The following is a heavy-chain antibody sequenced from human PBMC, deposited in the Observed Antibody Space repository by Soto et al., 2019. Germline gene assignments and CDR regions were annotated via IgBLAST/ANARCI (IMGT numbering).Heavy chain of an antibody. CDR2: ITSKAYGGTS. CDR1: GIAFGDNA. D-gene: IGHD5-12*01. J-gene: IGHJ3*02. CDR3: SRLGRATRPEQAFDI. Sequence: EVQLVESGGGLVKPGRSLRLSCTASGIAFGDNAMTWFRQAPGMGLEWVGFITSKAYGGTSHYAASVKGRFTISRDDSKSIDYLQMNSLRTEDTAVYYCSRLGRATRPEQAFDIWGRGTMVTVSS. V-gene: IGHV3-49*05.